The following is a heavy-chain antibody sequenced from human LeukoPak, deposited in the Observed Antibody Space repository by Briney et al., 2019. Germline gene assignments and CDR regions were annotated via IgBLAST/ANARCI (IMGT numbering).Heavy chain of an antibody. V-gene: IGHV3-9*01. CDR3: AKDLAQQQLGFDY. J-gene: IGHJ4*02. CDR1: GFTFDDYA. CDR2: ISWNSGSI. D-gene: IGHD6-13*01. Sequence: GGSLRLSCAASGFTFDDYAMHWVRHAPGKGLEWVSGISWNSGSIGYADSVKGRFTISRDNAKNSLYLQMNSLRAEDTALYYCAKDLAQQQLGFDYWGQGTLVTVSS.